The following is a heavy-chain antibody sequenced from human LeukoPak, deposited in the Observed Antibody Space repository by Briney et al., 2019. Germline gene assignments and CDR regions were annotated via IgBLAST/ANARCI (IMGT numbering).Heavy chain of an antibody. CDR2: ISVTGGTT. J-gene: IGHJ4*02. V-gene: IGHV3-23*01. Sequence: GGSLRLSCAASGFTFSTYGMSWVRQAPGKGLEWLSSISVTGGTTKYADPLRGRFTISRDNSKNTLYLQMNSLRAEDTVVYYCAKKRSSGSPYFDYWGQGTLVTVSS. CDR3: AKKRSSGSPYFDY. CDR1: GFTFSTYG. D-gene: IGHD3-10*01.